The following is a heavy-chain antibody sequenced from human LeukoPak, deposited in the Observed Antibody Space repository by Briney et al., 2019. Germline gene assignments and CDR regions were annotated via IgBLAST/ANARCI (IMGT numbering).Heavy chain of an antibody. J-gene: IGHJ4*02. CDR3: AREQWLDC. CDR2: ISAGGSP. CDR1: GFTFSNAW. V-gene: IGHV3-53*01. D-gene: IGHD6-19*01. Sequence: PGGSLRLSCAASGFTFSNAWMSWVRQAPGKGLEWVSVISAGGSPYYPDSVKGRFTISRDDSKNTLYLQMNILRAEDTAVYFCAREQWLDCWGQGTLVTVSS.